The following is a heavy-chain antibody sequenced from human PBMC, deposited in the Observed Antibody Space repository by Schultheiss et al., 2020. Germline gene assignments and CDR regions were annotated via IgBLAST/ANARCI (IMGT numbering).Heavy chain of an antibody. CDR1: GFTFSSYS. D-gene: IGHD4-17*01. CDR3: ARDDYGDYRYFDL. Sequence: GGSLRLSCAASGFTFSSYSMNWVRQAPGKGLEWVSYISSSSSTIYYADSVKGRFTISRDNAKNSLYLQMNSLRAEDTAVYYCARDDYGDYRYFDLWGRGTLVTVSS. CDR2: ISSSSSTI. V-gene: IGHV3-48*04. J-gene: IGHJ2*01.